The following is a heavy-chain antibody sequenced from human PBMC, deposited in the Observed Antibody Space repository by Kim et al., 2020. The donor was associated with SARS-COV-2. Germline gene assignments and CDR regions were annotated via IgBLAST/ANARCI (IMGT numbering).Heavy chain of an antibody. CDR3: ARGPDSSGWYDPLLWAFGV. Sequence: ASVKVSCKASGYTFTSYDINWVRQATGQGLEWMGWMNPNSGNTGYAQKFQGRVTMTRNTSISTAYMELSSLRSEDTAVYYCARGPDSSGWYDPLLWAFGVWGQGTTVTVSS. D-gene: IGHD6-19*01. CDR2: MNPNSGNT. CDR1: GYTFTSYD. V-gene: IGHV1-8*01. J-gene: IGHJ6*02.